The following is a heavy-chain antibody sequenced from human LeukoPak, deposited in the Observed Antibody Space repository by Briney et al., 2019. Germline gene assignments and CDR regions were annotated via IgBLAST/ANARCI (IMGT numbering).Heavy chain of an antibody. CDR1: GDSVTSYY. J-gene: IGHJ3*02. CDR2: VYHTGST. D-gene: IGHD3-22*01. Sequence: PSETLSLTCTVSGDSVTSYYWSCIRQPPGEGLEWIGYVYHTGSTNYNPSLKSRLTISVDTSKNQFSLKLSSVTAADTAVYYCARDKRDSYDSSGYIEAYDIWGQGTMVTVSS. CDR3: ARDKRDSYDSSGYIEAYDI. V-gene: IGHV4-59*02.